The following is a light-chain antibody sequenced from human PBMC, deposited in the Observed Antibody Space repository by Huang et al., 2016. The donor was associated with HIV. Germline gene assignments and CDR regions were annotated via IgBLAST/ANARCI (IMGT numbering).Light chain of an antibody. J-gene: IGKJ5*01. CDR3: QQSYSTASS. CDR1: QSISSY. CDR2: AAS. V-gene: IGKV1-39*01. Sequence: DIQMTQSPSSLSASVGDRVTITCRASQSISSYLNWYQQQPGKAPKLLNYAASSLQSGVPSRFSGRGSGTDVTLTISSLQPEDCATYYCQQSYSTASSFGQGTRLEIK.